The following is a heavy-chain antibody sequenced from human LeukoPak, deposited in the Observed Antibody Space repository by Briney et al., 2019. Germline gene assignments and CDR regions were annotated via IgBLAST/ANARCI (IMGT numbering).Heavy chain of an antibody. V-gene: IGHV3-7*05. CDR1: GFTFSTYW. J-gene: IGHJ4*02. CDR3: ARAWSNDY. CDR2: IIEGGSEK. D-gene: IGHD3-3*01. Sequence: GGSLRLSCAASGFTFSTYWMSWVRQAPGKGLEWVATIIEGGSEKYYVDSVKGRFTISRDNAKNSLFLQMNGLRADDTAVYYCARAWSNDYWGQGTLVTVSS.